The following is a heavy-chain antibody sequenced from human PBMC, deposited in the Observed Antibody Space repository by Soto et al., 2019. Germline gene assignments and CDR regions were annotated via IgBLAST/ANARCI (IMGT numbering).Heavy chain of an antibody. J-gene: IGHJ6*02. CDR1: GFTVSSNY. D-gene: IGHD6-19*01. Sequence: HPGGSLRLSCAASGFTVSSNYMSWVRQAPGKGLEWVSVIYSGGSTYYADSVKGRFTISRDNSKNTLYLQMNSLRAEDTAVYYCASKQWLPHYYGVDVWGQGTTVTVSS. CDR2: IYSGGST. CDR3: ASKQWLPHYYGVDV. V-gene: IGHV3-53*01.